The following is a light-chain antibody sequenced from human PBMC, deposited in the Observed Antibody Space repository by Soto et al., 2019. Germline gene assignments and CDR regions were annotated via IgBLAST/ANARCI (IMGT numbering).Light chain of an antibody. J-gene: IGLJ3*02. V-gene: IGLV1-47*01. CDR2: RNN. CDR1: SSNIGSNY. CDR3: AAWDDSLSGRWV. Sequence: QSVLTQPPSASGTPGQRVTISCSGSSSNIGSNYVYWYQQLPGTAPKLLIYRNNQRPSGVPDRFSGSKSGTSASLAISGLRSKDEADYYCAAWDDSLSGRWVFGGGTKVTVL.